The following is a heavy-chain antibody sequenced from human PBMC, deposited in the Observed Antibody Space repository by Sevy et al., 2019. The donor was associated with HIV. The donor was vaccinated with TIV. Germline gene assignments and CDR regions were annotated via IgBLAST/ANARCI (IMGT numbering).Heavy chain of an antibody. CDR3: ARDDIVLMVYASSNPKYYYYGMDV. CDR2: ISSSSSTI. D-gene: IGHD2-8*01. V-gene: IGHV3-48*02. J-gene: IGHJ6*02. CDR1: GFTFSSYS. Sequence: GGSLRLSCAASGFTFSSYSMNWVRQAPGKGLEWVSYISSSSSTIYYAYSVKGRFTISRDNAKNSLYLQMNSLRDEDTAVYYCARDDIVLMVYASSNPKYYYYGMDVWGQGTTVTVSS.